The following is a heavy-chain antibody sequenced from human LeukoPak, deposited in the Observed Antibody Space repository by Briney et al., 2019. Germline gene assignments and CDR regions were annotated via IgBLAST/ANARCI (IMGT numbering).Heavy chain of an antibody. CDR2: IYHSGST. J-gene: IGHJ4*02. V-gene: IGHV4-30-2*01. D-gene: IGHD6-19*01. CDR3: ARQSSGCYDF. CDR1: GGSISSGGYS. Sequence: SETLSLTCAVSGGSISSGGYSWSWIRQPPGKGLEWIGYIYHSGSTYYNPSLKSRVTISVDRSKNQFSLKLSSVTAADTAVYYCARQSSGCYDFWGQGTLVTVSS.